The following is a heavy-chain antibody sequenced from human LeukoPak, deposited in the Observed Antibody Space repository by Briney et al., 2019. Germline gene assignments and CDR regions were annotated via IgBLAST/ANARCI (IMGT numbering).Heavy chain of an antibody. CDR1: GYSFTSYW. Sequence: GESLKISCKGSGYSFTSYWSGWVRQMPGKGLEWMGIIYPGDSDTRYSPSFQGQVTISADKSISTAYLQWSSLKASDTAMYYCAINLGYCSGGSCYSGNAFDILGQGTMVTVSS. CDR2: IYPGDSDT. J-gene: IGHJ3*02. CDR3: AINLGYCSGGSCYSGNAFDI. D-gene: IGHD2-15*01. V-gene: IGHV5-51*01.